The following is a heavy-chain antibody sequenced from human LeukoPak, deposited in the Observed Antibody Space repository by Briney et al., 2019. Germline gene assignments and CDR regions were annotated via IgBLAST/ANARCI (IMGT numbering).Heavy chain of an antibody. V-gene: IGHV3-30*02. D-gene: IGHD2-2*01. CDR2: IRYDGSNQ. CDR3: GKECSSTTCYP. Sequence: GGSLRLSCAASGFTSSTYGMHWVRQAPGKGLEWVAFIRYDGSNQYYADSVKGRFTISRDNTKNTLHLQMNSLRAEDTAIYYCGKECSSTTCYPWGQGTQVTVSS. J-gene: IGHJ4*02. CDR1: GFTSSTYG.